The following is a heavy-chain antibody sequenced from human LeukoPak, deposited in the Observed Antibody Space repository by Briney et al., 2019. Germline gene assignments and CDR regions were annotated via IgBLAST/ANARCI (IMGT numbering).Heavy chain of an antibody. CDR2: INPSGGST. J-gene: IGHJ6*03. D-gene: IGHD6-19*01. CDR3: ARVLWYSSSWYSSGWYGYMDV. V-gene: IGHV1-46*01. CDR1: GYTFTSYY. Sequence: ASVTVSCKASGYTFTSYYMHWVRQAPGQGLEWMGIINPSGGSTSYAQKFQGRVTMTRDMSTSTVYMELSSLRSEDTAVYYCARVLWYSSSWYSSGWYGYMDVWGKGTTVTVSS.